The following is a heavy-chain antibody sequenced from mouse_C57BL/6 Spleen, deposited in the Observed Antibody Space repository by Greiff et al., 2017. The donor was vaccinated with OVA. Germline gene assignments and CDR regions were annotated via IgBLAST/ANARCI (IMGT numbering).Heavy chain of an antibody. CDR3: ARWAANSYFDY. CDR2: IHPNSGST. V-gene: IGHV1-64*01. J-gene: IGHJ2*01. D-gene: IGHD1-2*01. Sequence: VQLQQSGAELVKPGASVKLSCKASGYTFTSYWMHWVKQRPGQGLEWIGMIHPNSGSTNYNEKFKSKATLTVDKSSSTAYMQLSSLTSEDSAVYYCARWAANSYFDYWGQGTTLTVSS. CDR1: GYTFTSYW.